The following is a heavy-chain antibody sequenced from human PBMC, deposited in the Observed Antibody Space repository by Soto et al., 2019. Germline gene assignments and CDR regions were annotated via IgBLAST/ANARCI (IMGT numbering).Heavy chain of an antibody. V-gene: IGHV3-23*01. J-gene: IGHJ4*02. CDR2: ISGSGGSP. Sequence: EVQLLESGGGLVQPGGSLRLSCAASGFNFGSYAMSWVRQAPGKGLEWVSGISGSGGSPYYPDSVQGRFTISKDKSNDTLYLHLTSLRAEDTAVYYCAQWMETGYRGAVDSWGQGTLVTVSS. D-gene: IGHD1-26*01. CDR1: GFNFGSYA. CDR3: AQWMETGYRGAVDS.